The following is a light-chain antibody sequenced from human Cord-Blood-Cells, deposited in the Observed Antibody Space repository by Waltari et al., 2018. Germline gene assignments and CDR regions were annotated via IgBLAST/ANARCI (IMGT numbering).Light chain of an antibody. CDR1: QSVSSSY. CDR3: QQYGSSPT. Sequence: EIVLTQSPGTLSLSPGERATLSCRASQSVSSSYLAWYQQEPGQAPMLLIYGAFSRATSIPDRFSGSGYGTDVTLTISRLEPEDFAVYYCQQYGSSPTFGQGTRLEIK. V-gene: IGKV3-20*01. J-gene: IGKJ5*01. CDR2: GAF.